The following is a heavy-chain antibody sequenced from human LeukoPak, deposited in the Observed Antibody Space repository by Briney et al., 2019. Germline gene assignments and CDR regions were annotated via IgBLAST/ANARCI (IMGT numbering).Heavy chain of an antibody. CDR1: GGSISSGGYY. V-gene: IGHV4-31*03. CDR3: ARDRVTSKGFDP. J-gene: IGHJ5*02. Sequence: PSETLSLTCTVSGGSISSGGYYWSWIRQHPGKGLEWIGYIYYSGSTYYNPSLKSRVTISIDTSKNQFSLKLSSVTAADTAVYYCARDRVTSKGFDPWGQGTLVTVSS. D-gene: IGHD3-10*01. CDR2: IYYSGST.